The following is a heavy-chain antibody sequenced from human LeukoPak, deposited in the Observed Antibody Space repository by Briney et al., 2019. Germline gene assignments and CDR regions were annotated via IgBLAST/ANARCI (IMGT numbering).Heavy chain of an antibody. D-gene: IGHD6-19*01. CDR2: INPNSGGT. V-gene: IGHV1-2*02. Sequence: ASVKVSGKASGYTFTGYYMHWVRQAPGQGLEWMGWINPNSGGTNYAQKFQGRVTMTRDTSISTAYMELSRLRSDDTAVYYCAAISSGWSEYYFDYWGQGTLVTVSS. J-gene: IGHJ4*02. CDR1: GYTFTGYY. CDR3: AAISSGWSEYYFDY.